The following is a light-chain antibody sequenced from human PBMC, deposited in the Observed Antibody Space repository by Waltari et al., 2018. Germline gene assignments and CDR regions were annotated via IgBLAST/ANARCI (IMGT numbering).Light chain of an antibody. Sequence: QSVLTQPPSVSGAPGQRVTISCTGSSPNIGAGYDVHWYQQLPGTAPKLLIYGNSNRPSGVPDRFSGSKSGTSASLAITGLQAEDEADYYCQSYDSSLSGSKVVFGGGTKLTVL. CDR1: SPNIGAGYD. V-gene: IGLV1-40*01. CDR2: GNS. CDR3: QSYDSSLSGSKVV. J-gene: IGLJ2*01.